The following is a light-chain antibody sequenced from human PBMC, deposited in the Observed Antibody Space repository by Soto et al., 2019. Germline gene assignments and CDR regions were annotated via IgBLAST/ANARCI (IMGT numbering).Light chain of an antibody. CDR1: QSISSS. V-gene: IGKV3-15*01. J-gene: IGKJ1*01. Sequence: EIGMTQSPATLSVSPGERATLSCRASQSISSSLVWYQQKPGQAPRLLIYEASTRAAGIPARFSGSGSGTEFTLTISSLQSEDFAIYYCQQSSKWPRTFGQGTKVEIK. CDR2: EAS. CDR3: QQSSKWPRT.